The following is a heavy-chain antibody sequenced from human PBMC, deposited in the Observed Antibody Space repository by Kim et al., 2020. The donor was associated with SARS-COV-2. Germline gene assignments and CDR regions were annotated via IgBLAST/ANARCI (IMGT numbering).Heavy chain of an antibody. CDR3: ARLPLSGFGVREEYYYYYYGMDV. CDR2: IYYSGST. D-gene: IGHD3-3*01. CDR1: GGSISSYY. Sequence: SETLSLTCTVSGGSISSYYWSWIRQPPGKGLEWIGYIYYSGSTNYNPSLKSRVTISVDTSKNQFSLKLSSVTAADTAVYYCARLPLSGFGVREEYYYYYYGMDVWGQGTTVTVSS. V-gene: IGHV4-59*13. J-gene: IGHJ6*02.